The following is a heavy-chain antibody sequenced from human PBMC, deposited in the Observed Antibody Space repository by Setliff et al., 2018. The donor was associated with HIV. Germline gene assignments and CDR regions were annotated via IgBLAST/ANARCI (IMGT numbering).Heavy chain of an antibody. Sequence: SETLSLTCTVSGGSISRDYWSWIRQSPGKGLEWIGYIYTSGSTNYNPSLKSRVTISVDTSKNQFSLKVNSVTAADTAIYFCATNFGSGTYFDAHYFDSWGPGTLVTVSS. CDR2: IYTSGST. CDR3: ATNFGSGTYFDAHYFDS. CDR1: GGSISRDY. V-gene: IGHV4-4*08. D-gene: IGHD3-10*01. J-gene: IGHJ4*02.